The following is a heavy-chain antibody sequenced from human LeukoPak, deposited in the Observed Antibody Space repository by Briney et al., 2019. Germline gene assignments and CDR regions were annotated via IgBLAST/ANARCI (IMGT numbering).Heavy chain of an antibody. J-gene: IGHJ4*02. V-gene: IGHV4-59*01. CDR2: IYYSGST. D-gene: IGHD6-13*01. CDR1: GGSISSYY. Sequence: SETPSLTCTVSGGSISSYYWSWIRQPPGKGLEWIGYIYYSGSTNYNPSLKSRVTISVDTSKNQFSLKLSSVTAADTAVYYCARGTLGAAAGIDYWGQGTLVTVSS. CDR3: ARGTLGAAAGIDY.